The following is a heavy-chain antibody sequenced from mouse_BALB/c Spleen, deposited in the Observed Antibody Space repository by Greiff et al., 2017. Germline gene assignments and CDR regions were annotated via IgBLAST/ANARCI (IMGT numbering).Heavy chain of an antibody. CDR3: TANMITTDGYPWFAY. J-gene: IGHJ3*01. V-gene: IGHV1-5*01. CDR1: GYSFTSYW. Sequence: VQLQQSGTVLARPGASVKMSCKASGYSFTSYWMHWVKQRPGQGLEWIGAIYPGNSDTSYNQKFKGKAKLTAVTSASTAYMELSSLTNEDSAVYYCTANMITTDGYPWFAYWGQGTLVTVSA. CDR2: IYPGNSDT. D-gene: IGHD2-4*01.